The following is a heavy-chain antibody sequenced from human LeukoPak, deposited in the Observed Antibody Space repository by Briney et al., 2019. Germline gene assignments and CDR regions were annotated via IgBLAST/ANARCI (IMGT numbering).Heavy chain of an antibody. CDR3: TRDSGTYNWLDP. V-gene: IGHV3-73*01. J-gene: IGHJ5*02. Sequence: GGSLKLSCAGSGFTFSDSAIHWVRQASGKGLEWIGLMDTKAQNYATAFAASVRGRFTISRDDSSNTAYLRMDSLKTEDTALYYWTRDSGTYNWLDPWGQGALVTVSS. D-gene: IGHD1-26*01. CDR2: MDTKAQNYAT. CDR1: GFTFSDSA.